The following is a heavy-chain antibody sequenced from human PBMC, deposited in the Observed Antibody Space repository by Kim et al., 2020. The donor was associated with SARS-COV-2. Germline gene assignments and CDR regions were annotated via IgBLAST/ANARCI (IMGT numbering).Heavy chain of an antibody. CDR1: GFTFSSYS. J-gene: IGHJ4*02. CDR2: ISSSSSYI. Sequence: GGSLRLSCAASGFTFSSYSMNWVRQAPGKGLEWVSSISSSSSYIYYADSVKGRFTISRDNAKNSLYLQMNSLRAEDTAVYYCARDAGQGHKGPIDYWCQGTLVTVSS. V-gene: IGHV3-21*01. CDR3: ARDAGQGHKGPIDY. D-gene: IGHD3-10*01.